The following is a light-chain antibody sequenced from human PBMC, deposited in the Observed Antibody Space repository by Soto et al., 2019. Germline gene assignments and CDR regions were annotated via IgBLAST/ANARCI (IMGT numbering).Light chain of an antibody. J-gene: IGKJ1*01. CDR3: QQTYRSSWT. CDR2: AAS. Sequence: DIQLTQSPSSLSASVGDRVTITCRASQNITKYFNWYQKKTGKAPTLLIYAASSLQSGVPSRLRGSGSGTDLTLTISSMQNEDFATYYCQQTYRSSWTFGPGTKVDIK. CDR1: QNITKY. V-gene: IGKV1-39*01.